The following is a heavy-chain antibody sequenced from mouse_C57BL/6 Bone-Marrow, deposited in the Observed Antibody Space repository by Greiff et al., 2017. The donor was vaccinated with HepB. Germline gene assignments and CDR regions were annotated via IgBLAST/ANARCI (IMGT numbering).Heavy chain of an antibody. CDR3: ARWRYGRDYYYAMDY. J-gene: IGHJ4*01. V-gene: IGHV1-76*01. CDR1: GYTFTDYY. CDR2: IYPGSGNT. D-gene: IGHD2-14*01. Sequence: VQLQQSGAELVRPGASVKLSCKASGYTFTDYYINWVKQRPGQGLEWIARIYPGSGNTYYNEKFKGKATLTAEKSSSTAYMQLSSLTSEDSAVYVCARWRYGRDYYYAMDYWGQGTSVTVSS.